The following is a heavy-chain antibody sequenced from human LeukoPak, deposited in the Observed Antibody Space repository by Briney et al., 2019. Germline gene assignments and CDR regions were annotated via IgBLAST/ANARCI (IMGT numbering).Heavy chain of an antibody. V-gene: IGHV4-39*01. D-gene: IGHD4-4*01. Sequence: SETLSLTCTVSGGSISSSSYYWGWIRQPPGKGLEWIGSIYYSGSTYYNPSLKSRVTISVDTSKNQFSLKLSSVTAADTAVYYCTRATVTTVPDYWGQGTLVTVSS. CDR3: TRATVTTVPDY. CDR1: GGSISSSSYY. CDR2: IYYSGST. J-gene: IGHJ4*02.